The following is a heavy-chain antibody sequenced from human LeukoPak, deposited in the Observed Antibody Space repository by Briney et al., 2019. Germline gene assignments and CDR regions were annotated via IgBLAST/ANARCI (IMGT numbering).Heavy chain of an antibody. CDR1: GFTFSNYG. V-gene: IGHV3-30*18. CDR2: ISSDETNI. Sequence: GGSLRLSCAASGFTFSNYGMHWVRQAPGKGLEWVAVISSDETNIRYGDSVRGRFTVSRDNAKNTVYLQMNSLGADDTAVYYCAKDPYRVVFATGNYLDPWGQGTLVTVSS. J-gene: IGHJ5*02. CDR3: AKDPYRVVFATGNYLDP. D-gene: IGHD2-15*01.